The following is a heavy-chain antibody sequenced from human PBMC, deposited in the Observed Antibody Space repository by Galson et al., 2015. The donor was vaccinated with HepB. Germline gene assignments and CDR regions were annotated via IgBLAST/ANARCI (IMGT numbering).Heavy chain of an antibody. Sequence: SVKVSCKVSGYTLSDISMHWVRQAPGKGLEWMGGFNPENSDKVYAQNFQGRVTMTEDTSTGTAYLDLRGLRSEDTAMYYCTSGDAIGIYFDHWCQGTQVIVAS. V-gene: IGHV1-24*01. J-gene: IGHJ4*02. CDR2: FNPENSDK. CDR3: TSGDAIGIYFDH. CDR1: GYTLSDIS. D-gene: IGHD2-21*01.